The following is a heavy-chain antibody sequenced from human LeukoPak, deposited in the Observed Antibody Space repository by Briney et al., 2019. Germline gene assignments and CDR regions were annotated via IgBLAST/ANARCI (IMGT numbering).Heavy chain of an antibody. CDR3: ARDSYNGAYYDSSGLYFDY. CDR1: GFTFSSYS. V-gene: IGHV3-21*01. D-gene: IGHD3-22*01. CDR2: ISTSISYI. Sequence: GGSLRLSCAASGFTFSSYSMNRVRQAPGKGLECVSSISTSISYIYYADSVKGRFTISRDNAKNSLYLQMNSLRAEDTAVYYCARDSYNGAYYDSSGLYFDYWGQGTLVTVSS. J-gene: IGHJ4*02.